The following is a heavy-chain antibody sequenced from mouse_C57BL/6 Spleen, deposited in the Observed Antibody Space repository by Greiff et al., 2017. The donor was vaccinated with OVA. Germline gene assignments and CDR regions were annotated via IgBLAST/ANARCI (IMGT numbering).Heavy chain of an antibody. CDR3: ARSVITTVVAPYWYFDV. CDR1: GFTFTDYY. CDR2: IRNKANGYTT. J-gene: IGHJ1*03. Sequence: EVQLVESGGGLVQPGGSLSLSCAASGFTFTDYYMSWVRQPPGKALEWLGFIRNKANGYTTEYSASVKGRFTISRDNSQSILYLQMNALRAEDSATYYCARSVITTVVAPYWYFDVWGTGTTVTVSS. V-gene: IGHV7-3*01. D-gene: IGHD1-1*01.